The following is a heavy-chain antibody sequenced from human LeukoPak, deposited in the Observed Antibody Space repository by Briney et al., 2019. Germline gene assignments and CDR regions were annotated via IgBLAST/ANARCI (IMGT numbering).Heavy chain of an antibody. CDR1: GFTVSSNY. CDR3: AKVPYSDYGSGRPPFMDV. Sequence: GGSLRLSCAASGFTVSSNYMSWVRQAPGKGLEWVSVIYSGGSTYYADSVKGRFTISRDNSKNTLYMQMNSLRAEDTAIYYCAKVPYSDYGSGRPPFMDVWGQGTTVAVS. V-gene: IGHV3-53*01. CDR2: IYSGGST. J-gene: IGHJ6*02. D-gene: IGHD3-10*01.